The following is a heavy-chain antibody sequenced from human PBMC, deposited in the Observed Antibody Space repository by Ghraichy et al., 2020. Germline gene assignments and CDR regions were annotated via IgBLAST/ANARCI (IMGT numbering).Heavy chain of an antibody. V-gene: IGHV4-59*01. CDR2: IYYSGST. CDR3: ARVQESWGSSSLYYYYMDV. CDR1: GGSISSYY. J-gene: IGHJ6*03. Sequence: SETLSLTCTVSGGSISSYYWSWIRQPPGKGLEWIGYIYYSGSTNYNPSLKSRVTISVDTSKNQFSLKLSSVTAADTAVYYCARVQESWGSSSLYYYYMDVWGKGTTVTVSS. D-gene: IGHD6-6*01.